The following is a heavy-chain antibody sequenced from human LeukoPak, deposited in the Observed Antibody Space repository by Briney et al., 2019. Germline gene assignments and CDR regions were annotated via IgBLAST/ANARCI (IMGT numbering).Heavy chain of an antibody. D-gene: IGHD2-8*01. V-gene: IGHV3-64*04. CDR1: GFTFNRFY. CDR2: ISSNGATT. CDR3: ARDRDIVLMVYAPNGMDV. J-gene: IGHJ6*02. Sequence: GGSLRLSCSASGFTFNRFYLHWVRQAPGKGLEFVSHISSNGATTYYADSVKGRFTISRDNSKNTLYLQMNSLRAEDTAVYYCARDRDIVLMVYAPNGMDVWGQGTTVTVSS.